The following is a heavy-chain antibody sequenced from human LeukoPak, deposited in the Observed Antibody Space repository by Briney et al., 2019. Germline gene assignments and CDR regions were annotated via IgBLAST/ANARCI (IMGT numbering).Heavy chain of an antibody. D-gene: IGHD2-2*01. J-gene: IGHJ6*03. CDR1: GYTFTGYY. V-gene: IGHV1-2*02. CDR2: INPNSGVT. Sequence: ASVKVSCKASGYTFTGYYMHWVRQAPGQGREWMGWINPNSGVTKYAQKFQGRVTMTRDTSISTAYMELSRLRSDDTAVYYCASELTETRYCSSTSCPTSMDVWGKGTTVTVSS. CDR3: ASELTETRYCSSTSCPTSMDV.